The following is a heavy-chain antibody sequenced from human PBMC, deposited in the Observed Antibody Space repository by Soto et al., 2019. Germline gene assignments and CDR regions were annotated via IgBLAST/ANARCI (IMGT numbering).Heavy chain of an antibody. CDR3: ARAQEGGSYCGY. V-gene: IGHV4-31*03. D-gene: IGHD1-26*01. Sequence: QVQLQESGPGLVKPSQTLSLTCTVSGGSISSGGYYWSWIRQHPGKGLEWIGYIYYSGSTYYNPSLMSRVTISVDTSKNQFSLRLSSVTAADTAVYYCARAQEGGSYCGYWGQGTLVTVSS. CDR2: IYYSGST. J-gene: IGHJ4*02. CDR1: GGSISSGGYY.